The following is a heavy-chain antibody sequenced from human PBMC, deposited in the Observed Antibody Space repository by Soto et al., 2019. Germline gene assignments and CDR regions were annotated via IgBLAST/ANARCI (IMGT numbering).Heavy chain of an antibody. Sequence: VQVVESGGGVVQPGRTLRLSCAVSGFTFSTYGMHWVRQAPGKGLEWVAVLWYDGSNEYYADSVKGRLTISRDISKNTLYLQLNSRRAEDTAVYYCARDPSYDSTVPAWGYYYGRDVWGQGTTVTVSS. CDR2: LWYDGSNE. D-gene: IGHD3-22*01. J-gene: IGHJ6*02. CDR1: GFTFSTYG. CDR3: ARDPSYDSTVPAWGYYYGRDV. V-gene: IGHV3-33*01.